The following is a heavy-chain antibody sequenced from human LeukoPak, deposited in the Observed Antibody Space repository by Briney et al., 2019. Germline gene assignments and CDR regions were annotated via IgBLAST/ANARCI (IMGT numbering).Heavy chain of an antibody. J-gene: IGHJ4*02. D-gene: IGHD3-22*01. V-gene: IGHV3-30*04. CDR2: ISYDGSNK. Sequence: QPGGSLRLSCAASGFTFSSYAMHWVRQAPGKGLEWVAVISYDGSNKFYADSVKGRFTISRDNSKNTLYLQMNSLRVEDTAVYYCAKASTSSGYYYVRVDNWGQGTLVTVS. CDR1: GFTFSSYA. CDR3: AKASTSSGYYYVRVDN.